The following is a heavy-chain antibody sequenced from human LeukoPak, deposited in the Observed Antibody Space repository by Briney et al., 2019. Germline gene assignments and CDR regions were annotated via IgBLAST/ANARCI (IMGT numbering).Heavy chain of an antibody. V-gene: IGHV3-23*01. CDR2: ISGSGGST. J-gene: IGHJ4*02. CDR3: AKGRGRYSSGWYYFDY. CDR1: GFTFSSYA. D-gene: IGHD6-19*01. Sequence: GGSLRLSCAASGFTFSSYAMSWVRQAPGKGLEWVSAISGSGGSTYYADYVKGRFTISRDNSKNTLYLQMNSLRAEDTAVYYCAKGRGRYSSGWYYFDYWGQGTLVTVSS.